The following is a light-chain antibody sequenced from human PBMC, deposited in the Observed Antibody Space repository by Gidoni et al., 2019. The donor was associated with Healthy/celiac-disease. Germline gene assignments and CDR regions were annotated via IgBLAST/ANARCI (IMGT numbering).Light chain of an antibody. V-gene: IGKV1-39*01. J-gene: IGKJ1*01. Sequence: DPVTITCRASQSISSHFNSYQQKPGKAPKLLIYAASSLQSGVPSRFSGSGSGTDFTLPISSRQHEDFATYYCHQSYSTLWTFGQGTKVEIK. CDR3: HQSYSTLWT. CDR1: QSISSH. CDR2: AAS.